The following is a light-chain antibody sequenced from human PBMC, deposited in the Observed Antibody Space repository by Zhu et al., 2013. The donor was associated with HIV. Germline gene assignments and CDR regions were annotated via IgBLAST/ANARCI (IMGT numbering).Light chain of an antibody. CDR2: AAS. CDR3: QQLNSYPRLT. Sequence: IQLTQSPSSLSASVGDRVTITCRASQGISSYLAWFQQRPGKAPKLLIYAASTLQSGVPSRFSGSGSGTDFTLTISSLRPEDFATYYCQQLNSYPRLTFGGGTRVEIK. V-gene: IGKV1-9*01. CDR1: QGISSY. J-gene: IGKJ4*01.